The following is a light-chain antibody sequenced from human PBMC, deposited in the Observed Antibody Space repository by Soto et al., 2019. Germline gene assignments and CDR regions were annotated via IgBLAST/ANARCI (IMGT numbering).Light chain of an antibody. V-gene: IGKV1-5*03. CDR2: KAS. J-gene: IGKJ1*01. CDR1: QSISSW. Sequence: DIQMTQPPSTLSASVGDRVTITCRASQSISSWLAWYQQKPGKAPKLLIYKASTLESGVPSRFSGSGSGTEFTLTINSLQPDDFATYYCQQYNSYSRTFGQGTKVEI. CDR3: QQYNSYSRT.